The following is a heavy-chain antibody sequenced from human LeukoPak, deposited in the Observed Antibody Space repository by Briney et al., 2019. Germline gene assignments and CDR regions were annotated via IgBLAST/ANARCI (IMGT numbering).Heavy chain of an antibody. CDR3: ARERLRDFWSGYSA. CDR2: INPNSGGT. Sequence: ASVKVSCKASGYTFTGYYMHWVRQAPGQGLEWMGRINPNSGGTNYAQKFQGRVTMTGDTSISTAYMELSRLRSDDTAVYYCARERLRDFWSGYSAWGQGTLVTVSS. J-gene: IGHJ4*02. D-gene: IGHD3-3*01. V-gene: IGHV1-2*06. CDR1: GYTFTGYY.